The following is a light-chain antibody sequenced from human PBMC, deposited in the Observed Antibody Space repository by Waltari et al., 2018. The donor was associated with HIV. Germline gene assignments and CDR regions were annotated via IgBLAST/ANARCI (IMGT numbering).Light chain of an antibody. V-gene: IGLV1-40*01. CDR1: SPNIGAGYA. CDR3: QSYDSSLSGWV. CDR2: GNI. Sequence: QSVLTQPPSVSGAPGQRVTISCTGRSPNIGAGYAVHWYQQLPGTAPKLLIYGNINRPSGVPDRFSGSKSGTSASLAITGLQAEDEADYYCQSYDSSLSGWVFGGGTKLTVL. J-gene: IGLJ3*02.